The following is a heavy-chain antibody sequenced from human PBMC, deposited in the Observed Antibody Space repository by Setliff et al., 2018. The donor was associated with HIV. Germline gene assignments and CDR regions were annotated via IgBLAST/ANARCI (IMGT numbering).Heavy chain of an antibody. J-gene: IGHJ6*02. CDR3: ARGGVCTSTSCGGNYYYGMDV. CDR2: ISAYNGNT. CDR1: GYTFTSYG. Sequence: ASVKVSCKASGYTFTSYGMSWVRQAPGQGLEWMGWISAYNGNTHYAQKLQGRVTMTTDTSTSTAYMELSSLRSDDTAVYYCARGGVCTSTSCGGNYYYGMDVWGQGTTVTVSS. D-gene: IGHD2-2*01. V-gene: IGHV1-18*01.